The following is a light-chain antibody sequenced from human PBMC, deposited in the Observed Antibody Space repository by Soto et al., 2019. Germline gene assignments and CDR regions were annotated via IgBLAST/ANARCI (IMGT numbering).Light chain of an antibody. CDR3: HQYGGSPQT. CDR1: QSVSNY. Sequence: EIVLTQAPGTPSLSTGERATLSCRASQSVSNYLAWYQRKPGQAPRLLIYGASSRATGIPDRFSGSGSGTDFTLTISRLEPEDFAVYYCHQYGGSPQTFGQGTKVDIK. J-gene: IGKJ1*01. V-gene: IGKV3-20*01. CDR2: GAS.